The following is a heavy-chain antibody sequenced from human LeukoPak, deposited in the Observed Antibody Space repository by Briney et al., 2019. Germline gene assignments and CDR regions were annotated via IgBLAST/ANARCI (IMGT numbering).Heavy chain of an antibody. Sequence: PGGSLRLSCAASGFTFSSYSMNWVRQAPGKGLEWVSSISSSSSYIYYADSVKGRFTISRDNAKNSLYLQINCLRAEDTAVYYCARVRSSSIHDAFDIWGQGTMVTVSS. V-gene: IGHV3-21*01. CDR2: ISSSSSYI. D-gene: IGHD6-6*01. CDR1: GFTFSSYS. CDR3: ARVRSSSIHDAFDI. J-gene: IGHJ3*02.